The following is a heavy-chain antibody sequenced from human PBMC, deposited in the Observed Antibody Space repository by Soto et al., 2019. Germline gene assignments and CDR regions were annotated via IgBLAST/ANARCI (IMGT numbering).Heavy chain of an antibody. D-gene: IGHD2-15*01. CDR1: GDSVSSNSAA. CDR3: ARGLYCSGGSCYAGYNWFDP. J-gene: IGHJ5*02. CDR2: TYYRSKWYN. V-gene: IGHV6-1*01. Sequence: SQTLSLTCAISGDSVSSNSAAWNWIRQSPSRGLEWLGRTYYRSKWYNDYAVSVKSRITINPDTSKNQFSLQLNSVTPEDTAVYYCARGLYCSGGSCYAGYNWFDPWGQGTLVTVSS.